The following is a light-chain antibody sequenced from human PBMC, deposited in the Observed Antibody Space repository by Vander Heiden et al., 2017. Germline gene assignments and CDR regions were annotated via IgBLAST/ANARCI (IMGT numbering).Light chain of an antibody. V-gene: IGKV1-12*01. CDR3: LQDYTFPWT. CDR2: GAS. Sequence: DIQMTQSPSSVSAYVGDRVTITCRASQNINNWLAWYQQKPGKARKLLISGASSLQSGVPSRFSARGSGTYFTLTSTSLQPEDFATYYCLQDYTFPWTLGQGTKVEVK. J-gene: IGKJ1*01. CDR1: QNINNW.